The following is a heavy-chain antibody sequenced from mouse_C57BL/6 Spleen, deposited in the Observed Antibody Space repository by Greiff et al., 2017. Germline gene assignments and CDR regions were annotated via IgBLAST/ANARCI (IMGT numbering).Heavy chain of an antibody. CDR3: ARRLENAMDY. Sequence: QVQLQQPGAELVRPGSSVKLSCKASGYTFTSYWLHWVKQRPIQGLEWIGNIDPSDSETHYNQKFKDKATLTVDKSSSTAYMQLSSLTSEDSAVYYCARRLENAMDYWGQGTSVTVSS. D-gene: IGHD2-2*01. V-gene: IGHV1-52*01. CDR2: IDPSDSET. J-gene: IGHJ4*01. CDR1: GYTFTSYW.